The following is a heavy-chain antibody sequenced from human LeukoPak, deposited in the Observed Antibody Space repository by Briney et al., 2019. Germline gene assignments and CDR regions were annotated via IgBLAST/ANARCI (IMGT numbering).Heavy chain of an antibody. J-gene: IGHJ6*02. Sequence: PGWSLRLSCAASGFTFSSYAMHWVRQAPGKGLEWEAVISYDGSNKYYADSVKGRFTISRDNSKNTLYLQMNSLRAEDTAVYYCARGGSGWYGDYYGMDVWGQGTTVTVSS. D-gene: IGHD6-19*01. V-gene: IGHV3-30-3*01. CDR3: ARGGSGWYGDYYGMDV. CDR2: ISYDGSNK. CDR1: GFTFSSYA.